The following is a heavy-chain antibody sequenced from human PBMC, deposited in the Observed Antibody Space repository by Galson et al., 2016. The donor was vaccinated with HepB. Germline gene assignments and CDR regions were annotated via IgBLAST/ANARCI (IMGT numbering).Heavy chain of an antibody. J-gene: IGHJ4*02. Sequence: SLRLSCAASGFFFSGRAMSWVRQAPGKGLEWGSGINRYGATPGYAASVKGRFTISRDNSNNTLYLQMNSLTTEDTAVYYCARDDYSGGRGSPDYWGQGTLVTVSS. V-gene: IGHV3-23*01. CDR3: ARDDYSGGRGSPDY. CDR1: GFFFSGRA. D-gene: IGHD4/OR15-4a*01. CDR2: INRYGATP.